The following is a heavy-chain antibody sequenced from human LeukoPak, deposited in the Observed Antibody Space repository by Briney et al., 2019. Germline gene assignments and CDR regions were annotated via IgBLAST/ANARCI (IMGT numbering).Heavy chain of an antibody. Sequence: SETLSLTCTVSGGSVSSGNSYWGWIRQPPGRRLEWVGSIYYSGSTYYNPSLKSRVTISVDTSKNQFSLKLRFVTATDTAVYYCARHLSGIGLYYFDCWGQGTLVTVSS. CDR3: ARHLSGIGLYYFDC. V-gene: IGHV4-39*01. J-gene: IGHJ4*02. CDR2: IYYSGST. D-gene: IGHD1-26*01. CDR1: GGSVSSGNSY.